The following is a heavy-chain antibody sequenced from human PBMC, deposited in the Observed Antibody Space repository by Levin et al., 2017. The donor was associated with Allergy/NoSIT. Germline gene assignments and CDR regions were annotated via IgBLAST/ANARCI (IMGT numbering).Heavy chain of an antibody. D-gene: IGHD4-23*01. CDR2: ISVTET. J-gene: IGHJ3*02. V-gene: IGHV3-23*01. CDR1: GFIFSNYG. Sequence: PSETLSLTCAASGFIFSNYGMSWVRQAPGKGLEYVSTISVTETYYADSVKGRFTISRDNSKNTLYLHMNSLRAEDTAIYYCAKDAVSGNSRWDAFDIWGQGTMVTVSS. CDR3: AKDAVSGNSRWDAFDI.